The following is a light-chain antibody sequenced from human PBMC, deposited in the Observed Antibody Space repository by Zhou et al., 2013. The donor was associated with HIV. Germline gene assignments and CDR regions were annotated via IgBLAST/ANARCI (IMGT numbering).Light chain of an antibody. CDR2: GAS. CDR3: QQYNDWPPWT. V-gene: IGKV3-15*01. J-gene: IGKJ1*01. Sequence: EVVLTQSPTTLSLSPGERATLSCRASQSVSSNVAWYQQKPGQAPRLLMFGASARATGVPARFSGSGSGTEFTLTISSIQSEDFAVYYCQQYNDWPPWTFGQGTQVEIK. CDR1: QSVSSN.